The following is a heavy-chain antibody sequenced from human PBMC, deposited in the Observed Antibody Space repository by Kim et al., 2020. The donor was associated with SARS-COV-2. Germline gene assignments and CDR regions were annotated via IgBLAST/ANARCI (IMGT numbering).Heavy chain of an antibody. V-gene: IGHV1-8*01. CDR3: VRGDSDCSSASCYNY. J-gene: IGHJ4*02. D-gene: IGHD2-2*02. Sequence: ASVKVSCKASGYTFNSYDINWVRQATGQGLEWMGWMNPNSGNTGYAQKFQGRVTMTRSTSINTAYMELNSLSSEDTAVYYCVRGDSDCSSASCYNYWGQGTLVTVSS. CDR1: GYTFNSYD. CDR2: MNPNSGNT.